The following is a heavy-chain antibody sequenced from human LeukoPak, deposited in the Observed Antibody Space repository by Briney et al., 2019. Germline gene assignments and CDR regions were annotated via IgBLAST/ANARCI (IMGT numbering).Heavy chain of an antibody. CDR3: ARDRDSSGLN. V-gene: IGHV3-30*04. CDR2: ISYDGSNK. D-gene: IGHD6-19*01. CDR1: GFTISSYA. J-gene: IGHJ4*02. Sequence: PGRSLRLSCAASGFTISSYAMHWVRQAPGKGLEWVAVISYDGSNKYYADSVKGRFTISRDNSKNTLYLQMNSLRAEDTAVYYCARDRDSSGLNWGQGTLVTVSS.